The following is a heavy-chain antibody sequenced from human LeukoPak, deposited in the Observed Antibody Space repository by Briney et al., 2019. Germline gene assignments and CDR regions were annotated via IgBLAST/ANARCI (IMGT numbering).Heavy chain of an antibody. V-gene: IGHV1-2*02. CDR2: IHPNSGDT. CDR3: ANIRSGY. D-gene: IGHD3-10*01. Sequence: ASVKVSCKASGYTFSNFGISWVRQAPGQGLEWMGWIHPNSGDTNHAQRFQGRLTMTRDTSISTAYMNLSSLSSDDTAIYYCANIRSGYWGQGTLVTVSS. CDR1: GYTFSNFG. J-gene: IGHJ4*02.